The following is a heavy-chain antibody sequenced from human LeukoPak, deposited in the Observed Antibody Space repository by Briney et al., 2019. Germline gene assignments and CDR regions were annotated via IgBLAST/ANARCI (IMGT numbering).Heavy chain of an antibody. V-gene: IGHV4-59*07. CDR2: IYYSGGT. CDR3: ARSVNYDFWSGYSSGAFDI. D-gene: IGHD3-3*01. CDR1: GGSISSYY. J-gene: IGHJ3*02. Sequence: PSDPLSLTCTVSGGSISSYYWSWIRQPPGKGLERIGYIYYSGGTKYNPSLKSRVTISVDTSKNQFSLKLSSVTSADTGVYYCARSVNYDFWSGYSSGAFDIWGQGTMVTVSS.